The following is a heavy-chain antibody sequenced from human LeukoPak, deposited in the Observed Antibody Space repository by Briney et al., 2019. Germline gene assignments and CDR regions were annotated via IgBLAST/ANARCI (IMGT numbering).Heavy chain of an antibody. CDR1: GFTFSSQA. CDR2: ISGSGDNT. D-gene: IGHD6-13*01. V-gene: IGHV3-23*01. CDR3: AKAFGSSSRFDY. J-gene: IGHJ4*02. Sequence: QAGGSLRLSCAASGFTFSSQAMSWVRQAPGKGLEWVSAISGSGDNTYYADSVKGRFTISRDNSKNTLYLQMTNLRAEDTAVYYSAKAFGSSSRFDYWGQGTLVTVSS.